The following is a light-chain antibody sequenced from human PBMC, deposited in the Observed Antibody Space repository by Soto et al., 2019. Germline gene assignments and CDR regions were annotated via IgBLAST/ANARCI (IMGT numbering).Light chain of an antibody. V-gene: IGKV2-30*02. CDR2: RVS. Sequence: DAVLIQSPVSLPVTLGQPASISCRSSQSRVHSEGNTYVKWFQQRRGQSPRRLLYRVSNRDSGVADNFSASASGTNFPLKISWVEAEDVGVYYCMQGTYXPRTFGQRTKV. J-gene: IGKJ1*01. CDR1: QSRVHSEGNTY. CDR3: MQGTYXPRT.